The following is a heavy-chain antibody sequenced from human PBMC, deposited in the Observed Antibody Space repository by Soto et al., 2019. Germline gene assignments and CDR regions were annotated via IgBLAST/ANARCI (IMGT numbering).Heavy chain of an antibody. D-gene: IGHD3-10*01. CDR2: ISTYNGNT. CDR3: ARDGQTTMVRGVRGGSYNYYGMDV. Sequence: QVQLVQSGAEVKKPGASVKVSCKASGYTFTSYGISWVRQAPGQGLEWMGWISTYNGNTNYAQKLQGRVTRTTDTARSTAYMELRSLRSDDTAVYYCARDGQTTMVRGVRGGSYNYYGMDVWGQGTTVTVSS. CDR1: GYTFTSYG. J-gene: IGHJ6*01. V-gene: IGHV1-18*04.